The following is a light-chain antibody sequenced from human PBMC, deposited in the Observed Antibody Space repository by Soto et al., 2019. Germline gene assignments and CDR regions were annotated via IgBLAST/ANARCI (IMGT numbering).Light chain of an antibody. CDR3: MQTLQTLEFA. CDR2: LVS. Sequence: DTVLTQSPLSLAVTPGEPASISCRSSQSLLHSSGYTHLDWYLQKPGQSPQLLMYLVSSRASGVPDRFSGSGSGTDFTLKISRVEAEDVGVSYCMQTLQTLEFAFGQGTKLEIK. J-gene: IGKJ2*01. CDR1: QSLLHSSGYTH. V-gene: IGKV2-28*01.